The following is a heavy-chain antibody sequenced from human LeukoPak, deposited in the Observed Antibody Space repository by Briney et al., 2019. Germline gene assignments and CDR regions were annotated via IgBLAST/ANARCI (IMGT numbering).Heavy chain of an antibody. CDR1: GFTFSSYA. Sequence: GGSLRLSCAASGFTFSSYAMSWVRQAPGKGLEWVSGISGSGGSTYYADSVKGRFTISRDNSKNTLYLQMNSLRAEDTAVYYCAKEGYCGGDSYREFDYWGQGTLVTVSS. D-gene: IGHD2-21*02. V-gene: IGHV3-23*01. CDR3: AKEGYCGGDSYREFDY. J-gene: IGHJ4*02. CDR2: ISGSGGST.